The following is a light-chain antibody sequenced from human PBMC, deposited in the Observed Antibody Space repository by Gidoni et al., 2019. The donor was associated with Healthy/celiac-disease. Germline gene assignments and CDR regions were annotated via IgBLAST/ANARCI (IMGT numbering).Light chain of an antibody. CDR3: QQRSNWPPWLT. CDR1: QSVSSY. J-gene: IGKJ4*01. CDR2: DAS. Sequence: EIVFTQYPATLSLSPGERATLSCRASQSVSSYLAWYQQKPGQAPRLLIYDASNRATGIPARFSGSGSGTDFTLTISSLEPEDFAVYYCQQRSNWPPWLTFGGGTKVEIK. V-gene: IGKV3-11*01.